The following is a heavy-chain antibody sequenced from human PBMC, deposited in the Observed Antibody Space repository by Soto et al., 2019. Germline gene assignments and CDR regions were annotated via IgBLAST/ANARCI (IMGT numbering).Heavy chain of an antibody. CDR3: ATYAHHTFDS. D-gene: IGHD3-16*01. CDR1: GFTFSNYW. J-gene: IGHJ5*01. V-gene: IGHV3-7*01. CDR2: IKQDGSEK. Sequence: EVQLVESGGGLVQPGGSLRLSCAASGFTFSNYWMSWVRQAPGKGPEWVANIKQDGSEKNCVDSVEGRFTISRDNAKNSLYLQMNSLRAEDTAVYYCATYAHHTFDSWGQGTLVTVSS.